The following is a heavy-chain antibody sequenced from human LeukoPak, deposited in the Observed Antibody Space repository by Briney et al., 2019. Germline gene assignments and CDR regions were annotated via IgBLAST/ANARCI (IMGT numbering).Heavy chain of an antibody. CDR1: GFTFSTYS. CDR2: IGRSSSPI. D-gene: IGHD2-15*01. V-gene: IGHV3-48*01. Sequence: GGSLRLSCAASGFTFSTYSMNWVRQAPGKGLEWVSYIGRSSSPIYYADSVQGRFTISRDNSKSTLCLQMNSLRAEDTAVYYCAKQLGYCSDGSCYFPYWGQGTLVTVSS. CDR3: AKQLGYCSDGSCYFPY. J-gene: IGHJ4*02.